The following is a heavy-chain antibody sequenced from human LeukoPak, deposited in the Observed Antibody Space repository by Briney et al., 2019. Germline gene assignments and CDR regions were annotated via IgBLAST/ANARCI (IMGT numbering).Heavy chain of an antibody. CDR1: GFTLSSYA. J-gene: IGHJ4*02. D-gene: IGHD4-11*01. CDR3: ARDYSNYALDY. Sequence: GGSLRLSCAASGFTLSSYAMHWVRQAPGKGLEWVAVISYDGSNKYYADSVKGRFTISRDNTKNTLYLQMNSLRAEDTAVYYCARDYSNYALDYWGQGTLVTVSS. V-gene: IGHV3-30-3*01. CDR2: ISYDGSNK.